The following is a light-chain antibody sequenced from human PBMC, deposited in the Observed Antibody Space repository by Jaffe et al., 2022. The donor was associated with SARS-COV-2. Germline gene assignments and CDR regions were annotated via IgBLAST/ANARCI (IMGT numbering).Light chain of an antibody. CDR2: DVT. CDR1: RNDVRSYNC. CDR3: TQIQAPELWV. J-gene: IGLJ3*02. Sequence: QSALTQPVSVSGSPGQSITISCTGTRNDVRSYNCVSWYQQHPGKDPKVMIYDVTNRPSGAFNRFSGSKSGNRASLTISGLQAEDEADYYCTQIQAPELWVSGGGTKLTAL. V-gene: IGLV2-14*03.